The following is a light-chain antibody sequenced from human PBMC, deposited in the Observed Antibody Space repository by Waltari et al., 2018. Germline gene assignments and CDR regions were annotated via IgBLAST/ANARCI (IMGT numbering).Light chain of an antibody. J-gene: IGLJ2*01. CDR1: SGDIGAYNS. V-gene: IGLV2-18*02. CDR3: SSGTIDSTLV. CDR2: VVT. Sequence: QSALTQPPSMSGSPGQSLTISCTGTSGDIGAYNSVSWYQQSPGTAPKRIIYVVTNRPSGVPDRFSASKSGNTASLTISGLQAEDEADYYCSSGTIDSTLVFGTGTKLTVL.